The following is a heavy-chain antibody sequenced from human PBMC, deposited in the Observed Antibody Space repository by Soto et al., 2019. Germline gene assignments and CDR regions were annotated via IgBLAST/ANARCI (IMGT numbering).Heavy chain of an antibody. CDR3: ARTLYGDNFDY. CDR2: INPNSGGT. D-gene: IGHD4-17*01. Sequence: GAPVKVSCKASWYTLPGYDIHRGRQAPGQGLEWMGWINPNSGGTNYAQKFQGWVTMTRDTSISTAYMELSRLRSDDTAVYYCARTLYGDNFDYWGQGTLVTVSS. V-gene: IGHV1-2*04. CDR1: WYTLPGYD. J-gene: IGHJ4*02.